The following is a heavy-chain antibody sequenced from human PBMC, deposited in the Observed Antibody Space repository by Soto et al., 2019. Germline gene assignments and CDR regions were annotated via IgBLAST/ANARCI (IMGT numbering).Heavy chain of an antibody. J-gene: IGHJ4*02. CDR3: AREDSIIIPAVSDF. V-gene: IGHV3-21*01. CDR1: GFYFNNYG. D-gene: IGHD2-2*01. CDR2: VSKSDYT. Sequence: PGGSLRLSCAVSGFYFNNYGTNWVRQAPGKGLEWVSSVSKSDYTYYSDSVKGRFTISRDNAKNSVSLQMNSLRAEDTAVYYCAREDSIIIPAVSDFWGQGTLVTVSS.